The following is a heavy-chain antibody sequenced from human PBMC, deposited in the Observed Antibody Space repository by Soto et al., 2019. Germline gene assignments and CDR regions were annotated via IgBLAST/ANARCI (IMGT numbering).Heavy chain of an antibody. CDR2: INHSGST. CDR1: GGSFSGYY. V-gene: IGHV4-34*01. J-gene: IGHJ6*02. Sequence: LSLTCVVYGGSFSGYYWSWIRQPPGKGLEWIGEINHSGSTNYNPSLKSRVTISVDTSKNQFSLKLSSVTAADTAVYYCARGVSYYDSSGYYYSDYYGMDVWGQGTTVTVSS. D-gene: IGHD3-22*01. CDR3: ARGVSYYDSSGYYYSDYYGMDV.